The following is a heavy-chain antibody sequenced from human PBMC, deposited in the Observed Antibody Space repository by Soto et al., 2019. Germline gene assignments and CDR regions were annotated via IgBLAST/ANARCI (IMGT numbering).Heavy chain of an antibody. Sequence: GASVKVSCKVSGYTLTELSMHWVRQAPGKGLEWMGGFDPEDGETIYAQKFQGRVTMTEDTSTDTAYMELSSLRSEDTAVYYCATSEYYYDSSGYRDRDAFDIWGQGTMVTV. CDR2: FDPEDGET. V-gene: IGHV1-24*01. J-gene: IGHJ3*02. D-gene: IGHD3-22*01. CDR3: ATSEYYYDSSGYRDRDAFDI. CDR1: GYTLTELS.